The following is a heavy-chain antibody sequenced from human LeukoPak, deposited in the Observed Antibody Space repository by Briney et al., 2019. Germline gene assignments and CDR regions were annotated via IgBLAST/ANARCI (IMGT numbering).Heavy chain of an antibody. V-gene: IGHV4-59*01. D-gene: IGHD3-10*01. CDR3: ARDRGGWGFMDV. Sequence: SETLSLTCTVSGDSLSSYYWSWIRQPPGKGLEWIGYIYYSGSTNYNPSLKSRVTISVDTSKNQFSLKLNSVTAADTVVYYCARDRGGWGFMDVWAKGTTVTISS. J-gene: IGHJ6*03. CDR2: IYYSGST. CDR1: GDSLSSYY.